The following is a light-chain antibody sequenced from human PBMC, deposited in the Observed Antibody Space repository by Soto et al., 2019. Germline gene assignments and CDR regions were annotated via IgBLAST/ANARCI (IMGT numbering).Light chain of an antibody. CDR3: CSYAGSTSLV. CDR1: SSDVGSYNL. Sequence: QSVLTQPASVSGSPGQSITISCTGTSSDVGSYNLVSWYQQHPGKAPKVIIYEVIKRPSGVSNRFSGSKSGNTASLTISGLQVEDEADYYCCSYAGSTSLVFGGGTKLTVL. CDR2: EVI. J-gene: IGLJ2*01. V-gene: IGLV2-23*02.